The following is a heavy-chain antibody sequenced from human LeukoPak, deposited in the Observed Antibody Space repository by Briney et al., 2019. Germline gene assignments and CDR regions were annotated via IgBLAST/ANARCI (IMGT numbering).Heavy chain of an antibody. CDR2: INHSGST. CDR3: ARVDMGPTGEWFDP. V-gene: IGHV4-34*01. J-gene: IGHJ5*02. D-gene: IGHD3-16*01. CDR1: GGSFIGYY. Sequence: SETLSLTSVVYGGSFIGYYWRWIRQPPGKGLEWIGEINHSGSTNYNPSLKSRVTISVDMSKKQFSLKLSSVTAADTAVYYCARVDMGPTGEWFDPWGQGTLVTVSS.